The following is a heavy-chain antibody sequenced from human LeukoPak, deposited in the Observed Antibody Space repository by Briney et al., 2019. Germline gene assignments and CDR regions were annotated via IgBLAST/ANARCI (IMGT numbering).Heavy chain of an antibody. J-gene: IGHJ3*01. CDR3: AKDLYGVIAPNDAFDF. CDR1: GFTFYNNA. V-gene: IGHV3-23*01. CDR2: ISGSRNKT. D-gene: IGHD3-16*02. Sequence: GGSLRLSCAASGFTFYNNAMSWVRQAPGKGLEWVSAISGSRNKTYYADSVKGRFTIPRDNSKNTVYLQMNSLRAEDTAVYYCAKDLYGVIAPNDAFDFWGQGTLVTVSS.